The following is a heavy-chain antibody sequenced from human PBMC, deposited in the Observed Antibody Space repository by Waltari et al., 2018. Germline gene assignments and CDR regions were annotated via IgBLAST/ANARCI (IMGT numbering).Heavy chain of an antibody. D-gene: IGHD3-16*01. CDR3: STMGETSGY. Sequence: EVQLVESGGGLVQPGGSLKLSCAASGFTFSGSTMHWVRQASGKGREWVGRSRNKANSYETGYAVSVKGRFTISRDDSKNTAYLEMNSLKTEDTAVYYCSTMGETSGYWGQGTLVTVSS. CDR1: GFTFSGST. J-gene: IGHJ4*02. CDR2: SRNKANSYET. V-gene: IGHV3-73*02.